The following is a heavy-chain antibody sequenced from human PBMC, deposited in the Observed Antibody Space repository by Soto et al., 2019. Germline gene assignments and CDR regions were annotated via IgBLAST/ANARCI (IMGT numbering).Heavy chain of an antibody. D-gene: IGHD3-22*01. J-gene: IGHJ3*02. CDR2: IYAGGNT. CDR3: ARNYYDSSGLDAFDI. V-gene: IGHV3-66*01. CDR1: GFSVTSNY. Sequence: VESLRISCAASGFSVTSNYMTWVRQAPGKGLECVSVIYAGGNTYYPDSVKGRFTISSDNSKNTLYLQMNSLRAEDTAVYYCARNYYDSSGLDAFDIWGQGTMVTVSS.